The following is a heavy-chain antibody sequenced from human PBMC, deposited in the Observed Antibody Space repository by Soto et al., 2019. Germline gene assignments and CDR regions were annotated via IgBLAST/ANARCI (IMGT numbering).Heavy chain of an antibody. V-gene: IGHV1-69*01. J-gene: IGHJ4*02. Sequence: QVQLVQSGAEVKKPGSSVKVSCKASEGTFSSYAISWVRQAPGQGLEWMGGIIPICGTANYAQKFQGRVTITADESTSTAYMELCSLRSEDTAVYYCARGRRDFWGGYPIDYWGQGTLVTVSS. D-gene: IGHD3-3*01. CDR1: EGTFSSYA. CDR2: IIPICGTA. CDR3: ARGRRDFWGGYPIDY.